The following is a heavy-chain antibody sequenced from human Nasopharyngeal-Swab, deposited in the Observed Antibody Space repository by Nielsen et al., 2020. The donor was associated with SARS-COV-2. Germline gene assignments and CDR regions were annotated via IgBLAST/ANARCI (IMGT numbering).Heavy chain of an antibody. CDR1: GFSLSTSGVG. V-gene: IGHV2-5*02. Sequence: SGPTLVKPTQTLTLTCTFSGFSLSTSGVGVGWIRQPPGKALEWLALIYWDDDKRYSPSLKSRLTIIKDTSKNQVVLTMTNMDPVDTATYYCAHRPRGWYGGYFDYWGQGTLVTVSS. D-gene: IGHD6-19*01. J-gene: IGHJ4*02. CDR2: IYWDDDK. CDR3: AHRPRGWYGGYFDY.